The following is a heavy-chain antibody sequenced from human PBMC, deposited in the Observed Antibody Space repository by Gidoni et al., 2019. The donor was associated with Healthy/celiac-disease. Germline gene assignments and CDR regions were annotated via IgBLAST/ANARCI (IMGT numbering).Heavy chain of an antibody. J-gene: IGHJ4*02. Sequence: EVQLVESGGGLVQPGRSLRLSCTASGFTFGDYAMSWVRQAPGKGLEWVGFIRSKAYGWTTEYAASVKGRFTISRDDSKSIAYLQMNSLKTEDTAVYYCTRAGTIFGVVITTIDYWGQGTLVTVSS. V-gene: IGHV3-49*04. CDR3: TRAGTIFGVVITTIDY. D-gene: IGHD3-3*01. CDR2: IRSKAYGWTT. CDR1: GFTFGDYA.